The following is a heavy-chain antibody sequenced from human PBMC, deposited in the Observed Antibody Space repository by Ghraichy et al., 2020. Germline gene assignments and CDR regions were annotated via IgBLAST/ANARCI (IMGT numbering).Heavy chain of an antibody. CDR2: ISYDGSNK. CDR3: AREGDDFWSGYYSGGGYYGMDV. J-gene: IGHJ6*02. Sequence: GGSLRLSCAASGFTFSSYAMHWVRQAPGKGLEWVAVISYDGSNKYYADSVKGRFTISRDNSKNTLYLQMNSLRAEDTAVYYCAREGDDFWSGYYSGGGYYGMDVWGQGTTVTVSS. CDR1: GFTFSSYA. V-gene: IGHV3-30-3*01. D-gene: IGHD3-3*01.